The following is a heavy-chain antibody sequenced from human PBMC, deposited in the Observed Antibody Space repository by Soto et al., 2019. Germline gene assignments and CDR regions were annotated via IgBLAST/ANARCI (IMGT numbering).Heavy chain of an antibody. J-gene: IGHJ4*02. CDR3: ASVRFDTATLDY. V-gene: IGHV4-31*03. D-gene: IGHD5-18*01. CDR1: GGSISSGGYY. CDR2: IYYSGST. Sequence: SETLSLTCTVSGGSISSGGYYWSWIRQHPGKGLEWIGYIYYSGSTYYNPSLKSRVTISVDTSKNQFSLKLSSVTAADTAVYYCASVRFDTATLDYWGQGTLVTVSS.